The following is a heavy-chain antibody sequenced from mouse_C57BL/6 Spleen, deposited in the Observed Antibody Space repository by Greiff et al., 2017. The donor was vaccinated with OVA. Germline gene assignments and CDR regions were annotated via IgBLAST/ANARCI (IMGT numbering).Heavy chain of an antibody. J-gene: IGHJ3*01. CDR3: AIDSSGYHFAY. CDR2: IHPSDSDT. CDR1: GYTFTSYW. V-gene: IGHV1-74*01. Sequence: QVQLQQPGAELVKPGASVKVSCKASGYTFTSYWMHWVKQRPGQGLEWIGRIHPSDSDTNYNQKFKGKSTLTVDKYSSTAYMQLSSLTSEVSAVAYCAIDSSGYHFAYWGQGTLVTVSA. D-gene: IGHD3-2*02.